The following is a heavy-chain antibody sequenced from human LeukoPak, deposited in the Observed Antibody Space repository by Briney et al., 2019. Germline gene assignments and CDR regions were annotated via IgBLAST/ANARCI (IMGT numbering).Heavy chain of an antibody. Sequence: GRSLRLSCTASGFIFSTYGVHWVRQAPGKGLEWVAIIWFDGTEKYYADSVKGRFTISRDNSKNTLYLQMNSLRVEDAAVYYCARVGGDHAHYSYHYGMDIWGQGATVAVSS. CDR3: ARVGGDHAHYSYHYGMDI. D-gene: IGHD5-18*01. CDR2: IWFDGTEK. CDR1: GFIFSTYG. J-gene: IGHJ6*02. V-gene: IGHV3-33*01.